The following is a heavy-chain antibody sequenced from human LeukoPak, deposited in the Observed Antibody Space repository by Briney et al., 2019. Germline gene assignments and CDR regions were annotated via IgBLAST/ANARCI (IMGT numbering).Heavy chain of an antibody. V-gene: IGHV3-74*01. Sequence: GGSLRLSCAASGNYWMHWVRQAPGRGLVWVSHVNSDGSWTSHADSVKGRFTISKDNAKNTVYLQMNNLRTEDTAVYYCVSFYETNWGRGTLVTVSS. CDR3: VSFYETN. J-gene: IGHJ4*02. D-gene: IGHD2-2*01. CDR2: VNSDGSWT. CDR1: GNYW.